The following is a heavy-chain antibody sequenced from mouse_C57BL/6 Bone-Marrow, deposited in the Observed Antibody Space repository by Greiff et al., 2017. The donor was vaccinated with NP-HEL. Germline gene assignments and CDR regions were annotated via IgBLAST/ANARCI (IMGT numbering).Heavy chain of an antibody. D-gene: IGHD2-5*01. Sequence: EVQLQQSGPVLVKPGASVKMSCKASGYTFTDYYMNWVKQSHGKSLEWIGVLNPYNGGTSYNQKFKGKATLTVDKSSSTAYMELNSLTSEDSAVYYCARPSPCSNYAFDYWGQGTTLTVSS. V-gene: IGHV1-19*01. CDR3: ARPSPCSNYAFDY. J-gene: IGHJ2*01. CDR2: LNPYNGGT. CDR1: GYTFTDYY.